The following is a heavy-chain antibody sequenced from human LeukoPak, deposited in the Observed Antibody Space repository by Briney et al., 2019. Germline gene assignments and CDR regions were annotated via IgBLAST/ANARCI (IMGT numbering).Heavy chain of an antibody. Sequence: ASETLSLTCAVYGGSFSGYYWSWIRQPPGKGLEWIGEINHSGSTNYNPSPKSRVTISVGTSKNQFSLKLSSVTAADTAVYYCARGPRMSDAFDIWGQGTMVTVSS. CDR3: ARGPRMSDAFDI. CDR2: INHSGST. J-gene: IGHJ3*02. V-gene: IGHV4-34*01. CDR1: GGSFSGYY. D-gene: IGHD2-8*01.